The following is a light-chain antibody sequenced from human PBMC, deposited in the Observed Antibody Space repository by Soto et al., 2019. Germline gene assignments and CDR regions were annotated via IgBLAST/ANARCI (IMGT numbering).Light chain of an antibody. V-gene: IGKV4-1*01. CDR3: QQYYSTPLT. CDR2: WAS. CDR1: QSVLYSSNNKNY. J-gene: IGKJ4*01. Sequence: DTVMTQSPDSLAVSLGERATINCKSSQSVLYSSNNKNYLAWYQQKPGQPPKLLIYWASTRESGVPDRFSGSGSGTDFTLTTSSLQAEDVAVYYCQQYYSTPLTFGGGTKVDIK.